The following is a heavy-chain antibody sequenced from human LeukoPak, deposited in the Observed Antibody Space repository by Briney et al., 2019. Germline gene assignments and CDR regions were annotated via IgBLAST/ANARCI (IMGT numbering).Heavy chain of an antibody. CDR1: GGTFSSYA. Sequence: ASVKVSCKASGGTFSSYAISWVRQAPGQGLEWMGGIIPIFGTANYAQKFQGRVTITTDESTSTAYMELSSLRSEDTAVYYCARGDADYYYMDVWGKGTTVTVSS. CDR2: IIPIFGTA. CDR3: ARGDADYYYMDV. V-gene: IGHV1-69*05. J-gene: IGHJ6*03.